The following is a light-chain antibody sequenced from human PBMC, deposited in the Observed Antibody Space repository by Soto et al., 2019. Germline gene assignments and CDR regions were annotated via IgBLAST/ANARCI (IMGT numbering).Light chain of an antibody. J-gene: IGKJ1*01. CDR1: QSISSL. V-gene: IGKV1-5*03. Sequence: DIQMTPSPSTLSAYVGDRVTITCRASQSISSLLAWYQQKPGKAPKLLIFKASTLKSGVPSRFSGSGSGTEFTLTISSLQPDDFATYYCQHYNSYSEAFGQGTKVDIK. CDR2: KAS. CDR3: QHYNSYSEA.